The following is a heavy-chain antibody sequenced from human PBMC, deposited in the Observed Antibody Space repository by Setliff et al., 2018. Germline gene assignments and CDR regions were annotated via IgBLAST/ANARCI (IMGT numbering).Heavy chain of an antibody. V-gene: IGHV4-34*01. D-gene: IGHD2-15*01. CDR3: ARASVVHAIAVGY. CDR2: INHSGST. J-gene: IGHJ4*02. CDR1: GGTFSHYY. Sequence: SETLSLTCAAYGGTFSHYYWTWIRQSPGKGLEWIGEINHSGSTNYNPSLKSRVTMSVDTSKNQFSLNLTSVTAADTAVYYCARASVVHAIAVGYWGQGTLVTVSS.